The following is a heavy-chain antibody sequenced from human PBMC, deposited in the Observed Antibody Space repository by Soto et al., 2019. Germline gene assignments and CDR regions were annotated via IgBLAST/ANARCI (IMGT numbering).Heavy chain of an antibody. D-gene: IGHD1-1*01. CDR1: GFTFNYYA. J-gene: IGHJ4*02. CDR3: AKNLADRYHFDY. Sequence: PGGSLRLSCAASGFTFNYYAISWVRQAPGKGLEWVSAISGTGGSTYYADSAKGRFTISRDNSKNTLYLQMNSLRAEDTAVYYCAKNLADRYHFDYWGLGTLVTVSS. CDR2: ISGTGGST. V-gene: IGHV3-23*01.